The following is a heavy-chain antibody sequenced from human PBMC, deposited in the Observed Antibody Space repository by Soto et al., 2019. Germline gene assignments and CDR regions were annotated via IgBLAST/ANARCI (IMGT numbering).Heavy chain of an antibody. J-gene: IGHJ4*02. D-gene: IGHD2-15*01. CDR1: GGTFRTDA. Sequence: QVQLVQSGAEVKKPGSSVRVSCKASGGTFRTDAFSWVRQAPGHGLEWMGGIIPMLRTANYTQKFQGRVTITADDSTSTAYMELSGLRFEDTAVYYCARARFVIGGFRSNLYCFDYWGQGTLVTVSS. V-gene: IGHV1-69*01. CDR3: ARARFVIGGFRSNLYCFDY. CDR2: IIPMLRTA.